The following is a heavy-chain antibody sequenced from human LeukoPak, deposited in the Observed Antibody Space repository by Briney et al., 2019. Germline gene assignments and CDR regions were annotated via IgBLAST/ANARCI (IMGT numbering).Heavy chain of an antibody. CDR3: ARDHANYYDSSGHDY. Sequence: ASVKVSCKASGYTFTGYYMHWVRQAPGQGLEWMGWINPNSGGTNYAQKFQGRVTMTRDTSISTAYMELSRLRSDDTAVYYCARDHANYYDSSGHDYWGQGTLVTVSS. D-gene: IGHD3-22*01. CDR1: GYTFTGYY. CDR2: INPNSGGT. V-gene: IGHV1-2*02. J-gene: IGHJ4*02.